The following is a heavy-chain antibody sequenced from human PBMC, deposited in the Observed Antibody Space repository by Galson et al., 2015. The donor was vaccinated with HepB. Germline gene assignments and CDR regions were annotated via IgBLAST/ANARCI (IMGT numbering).Heavy chain of an antibody. CDR2: INPNSGGT. CDR3: ARDEVLGVVPAAIVGFDI. Sequence: SVKVSCKASGYTFTGYYMHWVRQAPGQGLEWMGWINPNSGGTNYAQKFQGRVTMTRDTSISTAYMELSRLRSDDTAVYYCARDEVLGVVPAAIVGFDIWGQGTMVTVSS. J-gene: IGHJ3*02. D-gene: IGHD2-2*02. V-gene: IGHV1-2*02. CDR1: GYTFTGYY.